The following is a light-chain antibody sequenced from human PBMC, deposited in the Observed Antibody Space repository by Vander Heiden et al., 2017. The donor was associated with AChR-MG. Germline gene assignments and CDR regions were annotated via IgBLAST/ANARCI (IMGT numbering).Light chain of an antibody. J-gene: IGKJ1*01. V-gene: IGKV1-39*01. CDR2: AAS. CDR3: QQGYSTLT. CDR1: QSISSY. Sequence: DIQMTQSPSSLSATGGDRVTIPCRASQSISSYVNWYQQKPGKAPKLLIYAASSLQIGVAYRFSDSVSCTHFTLTIGRQQREDFANFYWQQGYSTLTFGQGTKVEIK.